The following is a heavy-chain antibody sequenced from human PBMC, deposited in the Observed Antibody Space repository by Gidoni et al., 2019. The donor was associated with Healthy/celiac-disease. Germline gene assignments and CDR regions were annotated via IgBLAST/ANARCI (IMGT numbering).Heavy chain of an antibody. CDR1: GGSISSYY. D-gene: IGHD5-18*01. CDR3: ARGQMVTRAFDI. J-gene: IGHJ3*02. CDR2: IYYSGST. V-gene: IGHV4-59*01. Sequence: QVQLQESGPGLVKPSETLSLTCTVSGGSISSYYWSWIRQPPGKGLEGIGYIYYSGSTNYNPSLKSRVTISVDTSKNQLSLKLSSVTAADTAVYYCARGQMVTRAFDIWGQGTMVTVSS.